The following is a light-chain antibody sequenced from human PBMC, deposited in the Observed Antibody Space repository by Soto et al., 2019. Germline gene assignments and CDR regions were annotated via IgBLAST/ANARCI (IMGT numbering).Light chain of an antibody. CDR1: QSVAMNY. Sequence: ENVLTPSPVTVSLSPGETATLSCSHSQSVAMNYLAWHQQKPGQALRLVISGASSRASGIPSRFSGSGFGTDFTLTISRLEPDDSAVYYCQQYAVPSTFGQGTKVEI. V-gene: IGKV3-20*01. CDR3: QQYAVPST. J-gene: IGKJ1*01. CDR2: GAS.